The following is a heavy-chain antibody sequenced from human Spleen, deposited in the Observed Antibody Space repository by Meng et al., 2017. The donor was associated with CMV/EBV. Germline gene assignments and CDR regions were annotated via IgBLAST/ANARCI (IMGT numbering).Heavy chain of an antibody. CDR3: ASDSSGYYYAF. CDR1: GLTFKNAW. Sequence: GGSLRLSCAASGLTFKNAWMNWVRQAPGKGLDWVGRIKARADGGTTDYAAPVKGRFSISRDDSKSTLYLQMNSLRAEDTAVYYCASDSSGYYYAFWGQGTLVTVSS. J-gene: IGHJ4*02. V-gene: IGHV3-15*01. D-gene: IGHD3-22*01. CDR2: IKARADGGTT.